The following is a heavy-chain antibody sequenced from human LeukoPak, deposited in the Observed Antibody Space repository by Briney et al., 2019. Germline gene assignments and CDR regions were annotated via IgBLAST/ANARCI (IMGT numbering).Heavy chain of an antibody. CDR2: ISSSSSYI. J-gene: IGHJ3*02. D-gene: IGHD4-17*01. Sequence: GGSLRLSRAASGFTFSSYSMNWVRQAPGKGLEWVSSISSSSSYIYYADSVKGRFTISRDNAKNSLYLQMNSLRAEDTAVYYCASFPTVTTPNYAFDIWGQGTMVTVSS. V-gene: IGHV3-21*01. CDR1: GFTFSSYS. CDR3: ASFPTVTTPNYAFDI.